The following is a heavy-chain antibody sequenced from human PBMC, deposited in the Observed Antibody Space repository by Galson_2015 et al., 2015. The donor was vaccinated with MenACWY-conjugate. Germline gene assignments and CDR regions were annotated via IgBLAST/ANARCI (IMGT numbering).Heavy chain of an antibody. CDR3: ARDSRATTGWGINKRKTIDSYDGMDV. CDR1: GFTVSSSY. CDR2: IYSDGST. J-gene: IGHJ6*02. D-gene: IGHD3-16*01. V-gene: IGHV3-53*01. Sequence: SLRLSCAVSGFTVSSSYMTWVRQAPGKGLEWVSVIYSDGSTYYADSVKGRLTISRDNSKNTVFLQMTSLRAEDTAMYYCARDSRATTGWGINKRKTIDSYDGMDVWGQGTTVSVSS.